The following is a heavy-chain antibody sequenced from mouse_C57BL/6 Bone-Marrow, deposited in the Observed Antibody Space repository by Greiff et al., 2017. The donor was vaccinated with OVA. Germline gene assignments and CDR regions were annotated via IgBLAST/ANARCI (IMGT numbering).Heavy chain of an antibody. V-gene: IGHV1-26*01. CDR3: AREDFGNYAGGFAY. J-gene: IGHJ3*01. Sequence: EVQLQQSGPELVKPGASVKISCKASGYTFTDYYMNWVKQSHGKSLEWIGDINPNNGGTSYNQKFKGKATLTVDKSSSTAYMELRSLTSEDSAVYYCAREDFGNYAGGFAYWGQGTLVTVSA. D-gene: IGHD2-4*01. CDR1: GYTFTDYY. CDR2: INPNNGGT.